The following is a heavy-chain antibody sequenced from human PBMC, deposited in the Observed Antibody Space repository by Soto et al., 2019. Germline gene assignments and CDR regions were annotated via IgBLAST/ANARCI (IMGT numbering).Heavy chain of an antibody. CDR1: GFSLSTSGAA. J-gene: IGHJ5*01. D-gene: IGHD3-3*02. Sequence: QITLKESGPTLVNPTQTLTLTCTFSGFSLSTSGAAVGWIRQPPGKALEWLALVYWDDDKRYSPSIKNRVTITKETSKNQVVLTLTNAVPVDTATYYCAHRQLVTFFVLVTQTHVWFDSWGQGTLVTVPS. V-gene: IGHV2-5*02. CDR2: VYWDDDK. CDR3: AHRQLVTFFVLVTQTHVWFDS.